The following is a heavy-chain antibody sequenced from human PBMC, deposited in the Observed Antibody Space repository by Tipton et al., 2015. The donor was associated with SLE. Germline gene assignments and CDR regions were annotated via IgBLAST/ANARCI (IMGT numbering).Heavy chain of an antibody. CDR1: GGTFSSYA. J-gene: IGHJ5*02. Sequence: QSGPEVKKPGSSVKVSCKASGGTFSSYAISWVRQAPGQGLEWMGGIIPIFGTANYAQKFQGRVTITADESTSTAYMELSSLRSEDTAVYYCARGSVLRFLEWSFLGGWFDPWGQGTLVTVSS. D-gene: IGHD3-3*01. CDR2: IIPIFGTA. CDR3: ARGSVLRFLEWSFLGGWFDP. V-gene: IGHV1-69*01.